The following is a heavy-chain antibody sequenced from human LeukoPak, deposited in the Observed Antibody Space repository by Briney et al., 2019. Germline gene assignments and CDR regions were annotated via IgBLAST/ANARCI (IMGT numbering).Heavy chain of an antibody. Sequence: SSVKVSCKASGYTFTSYDINWVRQATGQGLEWMGWMNPNSGNTGYAQKFQGRVTMTRNTSISTAYMELSSLRSEDTAEYYCARQTYCGGDCYSYYYYYMDVWGKGTTVTVSS. CDR2: MNPNSGNT. V-gene: IGHV1-8*01. J-gene: IGHJ6*03. CDR3: ARQTYCGGDCYSYYYYYMDV. CDR1: GYTFTSYD. D-gene: IGHD2-21*02.